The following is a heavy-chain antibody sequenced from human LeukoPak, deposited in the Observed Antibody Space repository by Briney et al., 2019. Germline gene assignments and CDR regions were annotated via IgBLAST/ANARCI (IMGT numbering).Heavy chain of an antibody. D-gene: IGHD6-19*01. CDR3: ARGTVAGHFDY. CDR2: ISSNGGST. V-gene: IGHV3-64*01. CDR1: GFTFSSYA. Sequence: QPGGSLRLSCAASGFTFSSYAMHWVRQAPGKGLEYVSAISSNGGSTYYGNSVKGRFTISRDNSKNTLYLQMGSLRAEDMAVYYCARGTVAGHFDYWGQGTLVTVSS. J-gene: IGHJ4*02.